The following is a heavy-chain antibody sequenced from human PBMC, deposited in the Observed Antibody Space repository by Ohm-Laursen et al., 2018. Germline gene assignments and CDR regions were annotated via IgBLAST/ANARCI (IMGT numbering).Heavy chain of an antibody. CDR2: IYYSGST. J-gene: IGHJ4*02. Sequence: SETLSLTCAVYGGSFSGYYWSWIRQPPGKGLEWIGYIYYSGSTNYNPSLKSRVTISVDTSKNQFSLKLSSVTAADTAVYYCARVSRRDDYNPLDYWGQGTLVTVSS. CDR1: GGSFSGYY. V-gene: IGHV4-59*01. CDR3: ARVSRRDDYNPLDY. D-gene: IGHD5-24*01.